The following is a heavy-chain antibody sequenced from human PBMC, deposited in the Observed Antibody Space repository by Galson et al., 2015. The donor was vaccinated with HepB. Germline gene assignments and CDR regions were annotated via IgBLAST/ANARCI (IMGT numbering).Heavy chain of an antibody. CDR1: GGSISSSNW. J-gene: IGHJ4*02. D-gene: IGHD6-13*01. CDR2: IDHRGST. CDR3: ARVNLRGSSSWSEGRGFDY. Sequence: SETLSLTCAVSGGSISSSNWWSWVRQPPGKGLEWIGEIDHRGSTNYPPSLKRRITISVDKSKNQCSLKLSSVTAADTAVYYCARVNLRGSSSWSEGRGFDYWGQGTLVTVSS. V-gene: IGHV4-4*02.